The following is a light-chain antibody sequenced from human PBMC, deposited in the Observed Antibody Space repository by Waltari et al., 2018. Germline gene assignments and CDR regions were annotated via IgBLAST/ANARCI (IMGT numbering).Light chain of an antibody. CDR2: HAS. CDR3: QQYVESPAT. Sequence: EIVLTQSPGTVSLSPGDRATLSCRASQSVRIYLAWYQQKPGQAPRLLIYHASTRATGIPDRFSARGSGTDFSLTISRLEPEDFAMYYCQQYVESPATFGQGTKVEIK. V-gene: IGKV3-20*01. CDR1: QSVRIY. J-gene: IGKJ1*01.